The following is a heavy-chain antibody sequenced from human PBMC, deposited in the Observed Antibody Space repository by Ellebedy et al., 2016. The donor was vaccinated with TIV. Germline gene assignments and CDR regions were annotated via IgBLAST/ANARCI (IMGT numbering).Heavy chain of an antibody. J-gene: IGHJ6*02. CDR1: GYSFTSYW. V-gene: IGHV5-10-1*01. CDR3: FTRSLPGPVYYYGMDV. Sequence: GESLKISXKGSGYSFTSYWISWVRQMPGKGLEWMGRIDPSDSYTNYSPSFQGHVTISADKSISTAYLQWSSLKASDTAMYYCFTRSLPGPVYYYGMDVWGQGTTVTVSS. CDR2: IDPSDSYT.